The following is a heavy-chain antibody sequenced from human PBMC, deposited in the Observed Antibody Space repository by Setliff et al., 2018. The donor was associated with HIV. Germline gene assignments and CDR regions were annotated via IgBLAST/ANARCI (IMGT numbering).Heavy chain of an antibody. Sequence: SGPTLVNPTQTLTLTCTFSGFSLSTSGMCVSWIRQPPGKALEWLAFIYWNNNKHYSTSLKSRLTVTKDTSKNRVVFTMTNMDPVDTPTYYCAYSGRQLRGPYFDFWGQGTPVAVSS. CDR3: AYSGRQLRGPYFDF. CDR2: IYWNNNK. CDR1: GFSLSTSGMC. V-gene: IGHV2-5*08. J-gene: IGHJ4*02. D-gene: IGHD1-1*01.